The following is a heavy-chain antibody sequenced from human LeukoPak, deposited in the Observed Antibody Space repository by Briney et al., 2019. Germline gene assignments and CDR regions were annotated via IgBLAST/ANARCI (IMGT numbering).Heavy chain of an antibody. CDR3: ARRESNGYYLS. V-gene: IGHV3-53*01. CDR2: IYDDGTT. Sequence: GGSLRLSCAASGFTVISNYMIWVRQAPGKGLEWVSVIYDDGTTYYADSVKGRFTVPKHNSKNILFLQMNSLRAEDTAVYYCARRESNGYYLSWGQGTLVTVSS. D-gene: IGHD3-22*01. CDR1: GFTVISNY. J-gene: IGHJ5*02.